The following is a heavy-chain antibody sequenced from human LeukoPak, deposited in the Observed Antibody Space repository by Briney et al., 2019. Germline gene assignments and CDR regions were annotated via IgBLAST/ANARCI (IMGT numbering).Heavy chain of an antibody. D-gene: IGHD2-2*01. CDR2: ISSSSSTI. J-gene: IGHJ5*02. CDR3: ARGGTSWPPNWFDP. V-gene: IGHV3-48*01. CDR1: GFTFSSYS. Sequence: PGGSLRLSCAASGFTFSSYSMNWVRQAPGKGLEWVSYISSSSSTIYYADSVKGRFTISRDNAKNSLYLQMNSLRAEDTAVYYCARGGTSWPPNWFDPWGQGTLVTVSS.